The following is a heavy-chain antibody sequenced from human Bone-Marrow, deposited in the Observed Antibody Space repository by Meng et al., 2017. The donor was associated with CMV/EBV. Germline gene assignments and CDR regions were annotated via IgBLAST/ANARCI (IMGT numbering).Heavy chain of an antibody. J-gene: IGHJ4*02. V-gene: IGHV4-59*01. Sequence: SETLSLTCTVSGGSISSYFWSWIRQPPGKGLEWIGYIYYSGSTNYNPSLKSRVTMSVDTSKNQFSLKLSSVTAADTAVYYCARSPFWSGYHYYFDYWGQGTLVTVSS. CDR2: IYYSGST. CDR3: ARSPFWSGYHYYFDY. CDR1: GGSISSYF. D-gene: IGHD3-3*01.